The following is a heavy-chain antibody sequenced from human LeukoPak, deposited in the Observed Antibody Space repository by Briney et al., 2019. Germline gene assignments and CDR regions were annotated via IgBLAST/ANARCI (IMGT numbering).Heavy chain of an antibody. Sequence: ASVKVSCKASGFTFTSSAMQWVRQARGQRLEWIGWIVVGSGNTNYAQKFQERVTITRDMSTSTAYMELSGLRSEDTAVYYCAATTKYLVGATGDYWGQGTLVTVSS. V-gene: IGHV1-58*02. CDR1: GFTFTSSA. J-gene: IGHJ4*02. CDR3: AATTKYLVGATGDY. CDR2: IVVGSGNT. D-gene: IGHD1-26*01.